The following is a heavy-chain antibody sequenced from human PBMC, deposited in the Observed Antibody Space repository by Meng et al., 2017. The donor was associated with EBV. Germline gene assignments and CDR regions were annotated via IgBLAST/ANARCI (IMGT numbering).Heavy chain of an antibody. D-gene: IGHD2-2*01. V-gene: IGHV4-61*01. CDR2: IYDGGTT. Sequence: VQLTGSGPGLAKPLAPLSLPCTCAGAAVCGGTFHWSWIRQPQGKELQLIGYIYDGGTTIYNPSLKSRVTIFLDTSRNQFSLGLRSVTTADTAVYYCAKSSSSTPGVVDSWGQGTLVTVSS. CDR3: AKSSSSTPGVVDS. J-gene: IGHJ4*02. CDR1: GAAVCGGTFH.